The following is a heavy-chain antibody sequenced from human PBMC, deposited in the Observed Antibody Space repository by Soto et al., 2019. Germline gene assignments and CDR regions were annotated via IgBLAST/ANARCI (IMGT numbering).Heavy chain of an antibody. Sequence: QVQLVQSGAEVKRPGSSVKVSCKASGDSFSRSTFSWVRQAPGQGLEWMGRFIPMLGIANYAQTFQGRVTITADKSTSTAYMDLSSLRSEDTAVYYCASLYDDTGGKFDYWGQGTLVTVSS. D-gene: IGHD3-22*01. J-gene: IGHJ4*02. CDR3: ASLYDDTGGKFDY. V-gene: IGHV1-69*02. CDR1: GDSFSRST. CDR2: FIPMLGIA.